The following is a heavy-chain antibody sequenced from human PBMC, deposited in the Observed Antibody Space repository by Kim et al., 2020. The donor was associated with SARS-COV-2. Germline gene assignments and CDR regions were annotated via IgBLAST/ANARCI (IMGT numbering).Heavy chain of an antibody. V-gene: IGHV1-69*13. CDR1: GGTFSSYA. Sequence: SVKVSCKASGGTFSSYAISWVRQAPGQGLEWMGGIIPIFGTANYAQKFQGRVTITADESTSTAYMELSSLRSEDTAVYYCARVGTLGAGSSWEAWFDPWGQGTLVTVSS. CDR2: IIPIFGTA. J-gene: IGHJ5*02. CDR3: ARVGTLGAGSSWEAWFDP. D-gene: IGHD6-13*01.